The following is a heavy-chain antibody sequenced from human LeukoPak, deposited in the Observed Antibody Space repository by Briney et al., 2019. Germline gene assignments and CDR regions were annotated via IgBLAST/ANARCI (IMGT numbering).Heavy chain of an antibody. D-gene: IGHD4-17*01. J-gene: IGHJ4*02. Sequence: GGSLRLSCTASGFTVSNNYMSWVRQAPGKGLEWVSVIYRGGSTYYADSVKGRFTVSRDNSKNTLYLQMNNLKAEDTAVYYCVAPYGEYVGGYDYWGQGTLVTVSS. CDR1: GFTVSNNY. V-gene: IGHV3-53*01. CDR2: IYRGGST. CDR3: VAPYGEYVGGYDY.